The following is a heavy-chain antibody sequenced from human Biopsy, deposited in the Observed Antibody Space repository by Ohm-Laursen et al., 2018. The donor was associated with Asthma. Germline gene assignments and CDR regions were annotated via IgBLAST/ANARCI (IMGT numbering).Heavy chain of an antibody. CDR1: GGSISNSNYY. D-gene: IGHD6-19*01. Sequence: SETLSLTCTVSGGSISNSNYYWGWIRQSPGKGLEWIGSLHYSGSPYYTFYNPSLESRVTISLDASKNEFSLRLTYVTAADTAQYYCVRHSGYRSGWPKLLFVYYGMDVWGPGTTVTVSS. CDR2: LHYSGSPYYT. J-gene: IGHJ6*02. V-gene: IGHV4-39*01. CDR3: VRHSGYRSGWPKLLFVYYGMDV.